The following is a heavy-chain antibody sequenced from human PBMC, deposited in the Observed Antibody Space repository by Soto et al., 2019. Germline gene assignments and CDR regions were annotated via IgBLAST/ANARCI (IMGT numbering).Heavy chain of an antibody. Sequence: EVQLVETGGGLIQPGGSLRLSCAASDFTVSNNYMSWVRQAPGKGLEWVSVIYRGGSTYYADSVKGRFTISRDNSKNTLYLQMNSLRVEDTAGYYCARDHRTTYYYYGMDVWCQGTTVTVSS. CDR1: DFTVSNNY. D-gene: IGHD4-4*01. CDR2: IYRGGST. CDR3: ARDHRTTYYYYGMDV. V-gene: IGHV3-53*02. J-gene: IGHJ6*02.